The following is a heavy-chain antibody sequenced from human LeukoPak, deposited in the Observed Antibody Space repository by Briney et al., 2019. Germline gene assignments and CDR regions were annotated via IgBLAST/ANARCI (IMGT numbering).Heavy chain of an antibody. CDR3: ARLDTVRGEYGMDV. Sequence: SETLSLTCTVSGGSISSSRYYWGWIRQPPGKGREWSGSIYYSGSTYYNPSLQSRVTISVDTSKNQFSLKLSSVTAADTAVYYCARLDTVRGEYGMDVWGQGTTVTVSS. D-gene: IGHD3-10*01. CDR2: IYYSGST. V-gene: IGHV4-39*01. J-gene: IGHJ6*02. CDR1: GGSISSSRYY.